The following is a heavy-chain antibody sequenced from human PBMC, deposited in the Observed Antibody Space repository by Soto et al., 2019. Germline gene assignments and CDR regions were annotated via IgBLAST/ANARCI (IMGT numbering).Heavy chain of an antibody. Sequence: GGSLRLSCAASGFTFTNYAMTWVRQTPGKGLEWVSGISASGGLKYYADSVRGRFTVSRDNSKNILYLQMDNLRDEDTALYYCAREVGAPSGWLDPWGQGTQATVSS. V-gene: IGHV3-23*01. D-gene: IGHD1-26*01. CDR2: ISASGGLK. CDR3: AREVGAPSGWLDP. CDR1: GFTFTNYA. J-gene: IGHJ5*02.